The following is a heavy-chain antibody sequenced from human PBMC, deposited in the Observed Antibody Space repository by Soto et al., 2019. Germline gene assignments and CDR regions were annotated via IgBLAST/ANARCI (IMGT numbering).Heavy chain of an antibody. Sequence: QVQLVQSGAEVKKPGASVKVSCKASGYTFTSYYMHWVRQAPGQGLEWMGIINPSGGSTSYAQKVQGRVTMTRDTSTSTGDMELSSLRSEDTAVYDGAREGEGIAVAGLDYWGQGTLVTVSS. CDR3: AREGEGIAVAGLDY. V-gene: IGHV1-46*01. CDR1: GYTFTSYY. J-gene: IGHJ4*02. D-gene: IGHD6-19*01. CDR2: INPSGGST.